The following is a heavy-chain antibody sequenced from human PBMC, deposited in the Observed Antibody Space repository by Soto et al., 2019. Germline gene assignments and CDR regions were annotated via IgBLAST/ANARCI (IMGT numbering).Heavy chain of an antibody. CDR3: AREVVRNWFDP. CDR1: GGSFSGYY. V-gene: IGHV4-34*01. J-gene: IGHJ5*02. D-gene: IGHD3-10*01. CDR2: INHSGST. Sequence: QVQLQQWGAGLLKPSETLSLTCAVYGGSFSGYYWSWIRQPPGKGLEWIGEINHSGSTNYNPSLKGXXAXSXXTSKHQFSLRLCSVTAADMAVSYCAREVVRNWFDPWGQGTLVTVSS.